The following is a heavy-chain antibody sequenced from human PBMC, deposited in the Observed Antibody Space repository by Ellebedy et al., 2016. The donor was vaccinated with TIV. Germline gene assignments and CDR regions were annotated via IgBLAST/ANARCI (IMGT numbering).Heavy chain of an antibody. V-gene: IGHV4-59*03. D-gene: IGHD3-22*01. Sequence: MPSETLSLTCSVSGDSISSYYWSWIRQPPGKGLEWIGYLYYSGITKYNPSLKRRVTISVDTSKNQFSLKLSSVTAADTAVYYCARSRPHYDSSGFYYSQYHFYPLDVWGQGTTVTVS. CDR1: GDSISSYY. CDR3: ARSRPHYDSSGFYYSQYHFYPLDV. J-gene: IGHJ6*02. CDR2: LYYSGIT.